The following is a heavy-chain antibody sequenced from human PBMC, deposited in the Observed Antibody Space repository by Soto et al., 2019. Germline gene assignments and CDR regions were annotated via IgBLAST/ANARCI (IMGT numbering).Heavy chain of an antibody. CDR1: GFIFSNHG. J-gene: IGHJ4*02. Sequence: ESGGGVVQPGRSLRLSCATSGFIFSNHGMHWVRQAPGKGLEWVATIWYDGSNKYYADSVRGRFAISKDKLKNTVYLQMNSLRADDMAVYYCAREGGGGLTYDYWGQGTMVIVSS. D-gene: IGHD3-9*01. V-gene: IGHV3-33*01. CDR3: AREGGGGLTYDY. CDR2: IWYDGSNK.